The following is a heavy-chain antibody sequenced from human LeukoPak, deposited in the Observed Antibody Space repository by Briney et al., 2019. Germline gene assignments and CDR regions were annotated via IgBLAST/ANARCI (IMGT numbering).Heavy chain of an antibody. CDR2: MREDGREI. Sequence: GGSLRLSCVASGFPFNVQTMSWVRQAPGKGLDWVASMREDGREINYVDSVKGRFTISRDNPKNSLYLQMNSLRAEDTAVYYCARGGAARGRFENWGQGTLVTVSS. J-gene: IGHJ4*02. CDR1: GFPFNVQT. D-gene: IGHD6-25*01. CDR3: ARGGAARGRFEN. V-gene: IGHV3-7*01.